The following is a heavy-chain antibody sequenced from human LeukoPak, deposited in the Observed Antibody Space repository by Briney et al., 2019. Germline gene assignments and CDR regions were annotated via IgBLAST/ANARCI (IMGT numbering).Heavy chain of an antibody. CDR3: ARHYYDSSGYYFQHGMDV. J-gene: IGHJ6*02. V-gene: IGHV1-18*01. CDR1: GYTFTSYG. CDR2: ISAYNGNT. D-gene: IGHD3-22*01. Sequence: ASVKVSCKASGYTFTSYGLSWVRQAPGQGLEWMGWISAYNGNTNYAQKLQGRVTMTTDTSTSTAYMELRSLKSDDTAVYYCARHYYDSSGYYFQHGMDVWGQGTTVTVSS.